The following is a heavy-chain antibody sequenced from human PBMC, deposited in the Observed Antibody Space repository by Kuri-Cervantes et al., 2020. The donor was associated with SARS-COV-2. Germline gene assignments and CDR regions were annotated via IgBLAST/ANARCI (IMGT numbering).Heavy chain of an antibody. J-gene: IGHJ6*03. Sequence: ASVKVSCKASGYTFTSYYMHWVRQAPGQGLEWMGIINSSGGSTTYAQKFQGRVTMTRDTSTSTVYMELSSLRSEDTAVYYRARENDYGDSGYYYYYMDVWGKGTTVTVSS. CDR3: ARENDYGDSGYYYYYMDV. CDR2: INSSGGST. CDR1: GYTFTSYY. D-gene: IGHD4-17*01. V-gene: IGHV1-46*01.